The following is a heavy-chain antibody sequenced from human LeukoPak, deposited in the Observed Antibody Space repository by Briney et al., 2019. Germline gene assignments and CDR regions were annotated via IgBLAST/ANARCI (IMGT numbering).Heavy chain of an antibody. CDR1: GFPLDDYA. CDR3: AKDRYERRYYYYDMDV. V-gene: IGHV3-9*01. Sequence: QAGGSLRLSCVASGFPLDDYAMHWVRQAPGKGLEWVSGISWNSGNIGYADSVKGRFTISRDNAKNSLYLQMNSLRPEDTALYYCAKDRYERRYYYYDMDVWGQGTTVTVSS. D-gene: IGHD1-1*01. J-gene: IGHJ6*02. CDR2: ISWNSGNI.